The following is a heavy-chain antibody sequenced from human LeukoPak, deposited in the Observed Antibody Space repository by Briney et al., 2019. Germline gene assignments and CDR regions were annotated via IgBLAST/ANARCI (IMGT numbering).Heavy chain of an antibody. D-gene: IGHD3-10*01. J-gene: IGHJ4*02. Sequence: GGSLRLSCAASGFTFSSYAMSWVRQAPGKGLEWVSAISGSGDSTHYADSVKGRFTISRDNSKNTLYLQVNSLRAEDTAVYYCAKDLTMIRGVITSYWGQGTLVTVSS. V-gene: IGHV3-23*01. CDR3: AKDLTMIRGVITSY. CDR1: GFTFSSYA. CDR2: ISGSGDST.